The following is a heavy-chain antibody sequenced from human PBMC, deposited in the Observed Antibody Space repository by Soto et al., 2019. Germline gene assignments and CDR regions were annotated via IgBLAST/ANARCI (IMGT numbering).Heavy chain of an antibody. J-gene: IGHJ4*02. Sequence: PSETLSLTCTVSGGSISSYYWSWIRQPPGKGLEWIGYIYYSGSTNYNPSLKSRVTISEDTSKNQFSLKLSSVTAADTAVYYCARDSDTAMVLAYWGQGTLVTVSS. CDR2: IYYSGST. CDR3: ARDSDTAMVLAY. D-gene: IGHD5-18*01. V-gene: IGHV4-59*01. CDR1: GGSISSYY.